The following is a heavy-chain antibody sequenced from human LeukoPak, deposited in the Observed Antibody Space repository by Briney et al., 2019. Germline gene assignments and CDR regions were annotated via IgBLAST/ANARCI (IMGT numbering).Heavy chain of an antibody. CDR1: GFTFNNHW. J-gene: IGHJ3*02. CDR3: ARGASNALGI. V-gene: IGHV3-74*01. Sequence: GGSLRLSCAASGFTFNNHWMHWVRQAPGKGLVWVSVIDPDGTVTYYADSVKGRFTISRDNAENTFYLQMNSLRAEDTAVYYCARGASNALGIWGQGTMVSVSS. CDR2: IDPDGTVT.